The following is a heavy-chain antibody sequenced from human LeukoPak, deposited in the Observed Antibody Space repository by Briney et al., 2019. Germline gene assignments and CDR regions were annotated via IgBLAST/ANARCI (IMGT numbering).Heavy chain of an antibody. D-gene: IGHD4-17*01. J-gene: IGHJ4*02. CDR2: IYHSGST. Sequence: SQTLSLTCTVSGGSISSGGYYWSWIRQPPGKGLEWIGYIYHSGSTYYNPSLKSRVTISVDRSKNQFSLKLSSVTAADTAVYYCARGLQDHGDPLHYWGQGTLVTVSS. CDR3: ARGLQDHGDPLHY. V-gene: IGHV4-30-2*01. CDR1: GGSISSGGYY.